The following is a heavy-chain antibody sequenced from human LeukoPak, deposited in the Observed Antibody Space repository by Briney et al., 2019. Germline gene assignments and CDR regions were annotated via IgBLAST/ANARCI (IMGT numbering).Heavy chain of an antibody. J-gene: IGHJ3*02. D-gene: IGHD2-2*01. CDR2: IIPIFGTA. V-gene: IGHV1-69*13. CDR1: GGTFSSYA. Sequence: SVKVSCKASGGTFSSYAISWVRQAPGQGLEWMGGIIPIFGTANYAQKFQGRVTITADESTSTAYMELSSLRSEDTAVYYCARDRDIVVVPAAYDAFDIWGQGTMVTVSS. CDR3: ARDRDIVVVPAAYDAFDI.